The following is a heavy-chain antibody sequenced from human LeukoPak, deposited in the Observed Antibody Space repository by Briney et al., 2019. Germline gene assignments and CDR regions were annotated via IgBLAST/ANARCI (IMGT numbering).Heavy chain of an antibody. CDR2: ISSSSSYI. J-gene: IGHJ4*02. Sequence: GGSLRLSCAASGFTLSTYWMHWVRQAPGKGLEWVSSISSSSSYIYYADSVKGRFTISRDNAKNSLYLQMNSLRAEDTAVYYCARDSSGFLDYWGQGTLVTVSS. D-gene: IGHD6-19*01. V-gene: IGHV3-21*01. CDR3: ARDSSGFLDY. CDR1: GFTLSTYW.